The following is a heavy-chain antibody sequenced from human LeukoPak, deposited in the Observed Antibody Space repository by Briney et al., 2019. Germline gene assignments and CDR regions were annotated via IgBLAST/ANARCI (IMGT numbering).Heavy chain of an antibody. CDR3: ARGQRRLLLNWFDP. CDR1: GGSFSGYY. J-gene: IGHJ5*02. CDR2: INHSGST. D-gene: IGHD3-10*01. Sequence: PSETLSLTCAVYGGSFSGYYWSWIRQPPGKGLEWIGEINHSGSTNYNPSLKSRVTISVDTSKNQFSLKLSSVTAADTAVYYRARGQRRLLLNWFDPWGQGTLVTVSS. V-gene: IGHV4-34*01.